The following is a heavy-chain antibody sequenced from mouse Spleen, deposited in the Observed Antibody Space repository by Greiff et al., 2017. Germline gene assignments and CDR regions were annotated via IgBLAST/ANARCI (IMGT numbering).Heavy chain of an antibody. CDR3: ARSGSSGHYFDY. D-gene: IGHD3-1*01. CDR2: IHPNSGST. Sequence: QVQLQQPGAELVKPGASVKLSCKASGYTFTSYWMHWVKQRPGQGLEWIGMIHPNSGSTNYNEKFKSKATLTVDKSSSTAYMQLSSLTSEDSAVYYCARSGSSGHYFDYWGQGTTLTVSS. J-gene: IGHJ2*01. V-gene: IGHV1-64*01. CDR1: GYTFTSYW.